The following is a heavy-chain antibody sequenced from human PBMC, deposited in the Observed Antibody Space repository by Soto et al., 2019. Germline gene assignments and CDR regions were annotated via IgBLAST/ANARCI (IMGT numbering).Heavy chain of an antibody. D-gene: IGHD6-13*01. V-gene: IGHV4-4*02. CDR3: VRYNAASGTYYFDY. CDR2: INHRGSA. CDR1: GAPVSSTYW. J-gene: IGHJ4*02. Sequence: SETLSLTCAVSGAPVSSTYWWSWVRQPPGKGPEWIGEINHRGSANYNPSLKSRVTMSLDISKSQFSLRLTSVTAADTAVYFCVRYNAASGTYYFDYWGRGALVTVSS.